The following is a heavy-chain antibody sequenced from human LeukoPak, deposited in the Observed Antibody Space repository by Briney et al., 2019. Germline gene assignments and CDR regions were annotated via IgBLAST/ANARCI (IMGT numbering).Heavy chain of an antibody. CDR1: GGSISSSSYY. V-gene: IGHV4-39*07. D-gene: IGHD6-13*01. Sequence: MSSETLSLTCTVSGGSISSSSYYWGWIRQPPGKGLEWIGSIYYSGSTYYNPSLKSRVTISVDTSNNHFSLKLNSVTAADTAVYYCARAPSISDYSSTWPPHFDSWGQGSLVTVSS. J-gene: IGHJ4*02. CDR3: ARAPSISDYSSTWPPHFDS. CDR2: IYYSGST.